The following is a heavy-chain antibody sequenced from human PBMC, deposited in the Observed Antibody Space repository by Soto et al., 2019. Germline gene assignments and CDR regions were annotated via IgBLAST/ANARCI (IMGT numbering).Heavy chain of an antibody. V-gene: IGHV1-24*01. CDR2: FDPEDGET. J-gene: IGHJ4*02. CDR1: GYTLTDLS. Sequence: ASVKVSCKVSGYTLTDLSMHWVRQAPGKGLEWMGGFDPEDGETIYAQKFQGRVTMTEDTSTDTAYMELSSLRSEDTAVYYCATVFSSGWYVDYWGQGTLVTVSS. CDR3: ATVFSSGWYVDY. D-gene: IGHD6-19*01.